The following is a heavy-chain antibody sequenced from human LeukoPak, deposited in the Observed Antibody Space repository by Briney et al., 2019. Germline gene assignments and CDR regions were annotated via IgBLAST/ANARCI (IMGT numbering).Heavy chain of an antibody. CDR3: ARDRSSWYKYFQH. D-gene: IGHD6-19*01. V-gene: IGHV3-21*01. J-gene: IGHJ1*01. CDR2: ISSSSSYI. CDR1: GFTFSSYS. Sequence: GGSLRLSCAASGFTFSSYSMNWVRQAPGKGLEWVSSISSSSSYIYYADSVKGRFTISRDNAKNSLYLQMNSLRAEDTAVYYCARDRSSWYKYFQHWGQGTVVTVSS.